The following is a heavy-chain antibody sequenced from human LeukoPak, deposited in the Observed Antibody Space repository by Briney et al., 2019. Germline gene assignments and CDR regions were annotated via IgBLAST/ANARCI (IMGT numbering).Heavy chain of an antibody. V-gene: IGHV1-18*01. Sequence: ASVKVSCKASGYTFTSYGISWVRRAPGQGLEWMGWISAYNGNTNYAQKLQGRVTMTTDTSTSTAYMELRSLRSDDTAVYYCARDRPHDGVVVVAATPYYYYYYGMDVWGQGTTVTVSS. J-gene: IGHJ6*02. CDR1: GYTFTSYG. D-gene: IGHD2-15*01. CDR3: ARDRPHDGVVVVAATPYYYYYYGMDV. CDR2: ISAYNGNT.